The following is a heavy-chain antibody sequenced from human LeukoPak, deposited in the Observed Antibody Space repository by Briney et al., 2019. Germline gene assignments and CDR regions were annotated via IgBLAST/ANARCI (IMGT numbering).Heavy chain of an antibody. D-gene: IGHD4-11*01. CDR3: AKYSNYGRLGLFEAFDI. V-gene: IGHV3-23*01. CDR1: GFTFSSYA. Sequence: GGSLRLSCAASGFTFSSYAMSWVRQAPGKGLEWVSAISGSGGSTYYADSVKGRFTISRDNSKNTLYLQMNSLRAEDTAVYYCAKYSNYGRLGLFEAFDIWGQGTMVTVSS. J-gene: IGHJ3*02. CDR2: ISGSGGST.